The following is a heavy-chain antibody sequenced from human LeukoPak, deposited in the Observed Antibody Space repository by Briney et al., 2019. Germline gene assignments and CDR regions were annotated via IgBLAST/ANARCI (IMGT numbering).Heavy chain of an antibody. CDR3: APFPYYGSGSYYWTLGDV. CDR1: GFTFSSYW. Sequence: GGSLRLSCAASGFTFSSYWMHWVRQAPGKGLVWVSRINSDGSSTSYADSVKGRFTISRDNAKNTLYLQMNSLRAEDTAVYYCAPFPYYGSGSYYWTLGDVWGKGTTVTISS. D-gene: IGHD3-10*01. CDR2: INSDGSST. V-gene: IGHV3-74*01. J-gene: IGHJ6*04.